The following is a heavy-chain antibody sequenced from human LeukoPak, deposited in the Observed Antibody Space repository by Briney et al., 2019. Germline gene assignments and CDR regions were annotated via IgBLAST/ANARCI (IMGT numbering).Heavy chain of an antibody. Sequence: GSLRLSCAASGFTFINDTMHLVGQAPRKNIEWVSAISGSGGSTYYATSVKGRFTISRDNSKNTLYLQMNSLRAEDTAVYYCAKEGGSSWYYFDFWGQGTLVTVSS. CDR2: ISGSGGST. CDR3: AKEGGSSWYYFDF. D-gene: IGHD6-13*01. J-gene: IGHJ4*02. V-gene: IGHV3-23*01. CDR1: GFTFINDT.